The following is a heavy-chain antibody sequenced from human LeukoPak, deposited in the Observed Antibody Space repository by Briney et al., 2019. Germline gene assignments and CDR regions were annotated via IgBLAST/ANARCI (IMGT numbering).Heavy chain of an antibody. D-gene: IGHD3-10*01. CDR1: GHTFTTYD. CDR3: ARANYCGSGKKDLDY. Sequence: GASVKVSCKASGHTFTTYDINWVRQATGQGLEWTGWMNPNSGNTGYAQKFQGRVTMTRNTSMSTAYMELNSLRSEDTAVYYCARANYCGSGKKDLDYWGQGTLVTVSS. V-gene: IGHV1-8*01. CDR2: MNPNSGNT. J-gene: IGHJ4*02.